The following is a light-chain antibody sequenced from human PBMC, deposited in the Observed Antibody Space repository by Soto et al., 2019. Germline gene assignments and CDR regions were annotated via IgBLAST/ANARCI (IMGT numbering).Light chain of an antibody. CDR3: QQYGSSGT. Sequence: EIVLTQSPATLSASPGERATLSCRASQTVGYYLAWYQQKAGQAPRPLIYDASNRAPGIPDRFSGSGSGTDFTLTISRLEPEDFAVYYCQQYGSSGTFGQGTKVDI. J-gene: IGKJ1*01. V-gene: IGKV3-20*01. CDR2: DAS. CDR1: QTVGYY.